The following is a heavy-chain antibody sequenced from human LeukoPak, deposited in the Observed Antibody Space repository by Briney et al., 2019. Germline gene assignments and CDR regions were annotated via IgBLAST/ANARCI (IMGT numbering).Heavy chain of an antibody. V-gene: IGHV4-39*01. J-gene: IGHJ4*02. CDR3: ARRGPQGSYSSSWLDY. D-gene: IGHD6-13*01. Sequence: SETLSLTCTVSGGSISSSSYYWGWIRQPPGKGLEWIGSIYYSGSTYYNPSLKSRVSISVDTSKNQFSLKLSSVTAADTAVYYCARRGPQGSYSSSWLDYWGQGTLVTVSS. CDR1: GGSISSSSYY. CDR2: IYYSGST.